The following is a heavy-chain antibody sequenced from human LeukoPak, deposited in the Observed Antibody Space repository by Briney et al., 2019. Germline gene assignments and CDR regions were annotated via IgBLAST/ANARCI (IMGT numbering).Heavy chain of an antibody. J-gene: IGHJ3*02. CDR3: ARDSFNSGQALGIEGSGWYSAFDT. Sequence: GGSLRLSCAASGDTFGRYWMSWVRQAPGKGLEWVANINQHGSEKYYGDSVKGRFTISRDNAKNSLYLQMNSLRAEDTAVYYCARDSFNSGQALGIEGSGWYSAFDTWGQGTMVTVSS. CDR2: INQHGSEK. D-gene: IGHD6-19*01. V-gene: IGHV3-7*03. CDR1: GDTFGRYW.